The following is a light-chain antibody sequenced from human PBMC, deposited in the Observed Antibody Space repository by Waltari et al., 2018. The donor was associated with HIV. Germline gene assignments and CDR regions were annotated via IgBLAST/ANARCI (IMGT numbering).Light chain of an antibody. J-gene: IGLJ2*01. CDR3: QSTDSSGTYVV. CDR2: KDS. Sequence: SYELTQPPSVSVSPGQTARITCSGDALQKQYAYWYQQKPGQAPVVLIYKDSERPSGIPELFSGSSSGTTVTLTISGVQAEDEADYYCQSTDSSGTYVVFGGGTKLTVL. CDR1: ALQKQY. V-gene: IGLV3-25*03.